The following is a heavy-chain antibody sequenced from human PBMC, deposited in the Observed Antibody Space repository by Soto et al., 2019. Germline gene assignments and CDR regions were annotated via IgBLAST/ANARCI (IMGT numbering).Heavy chain of an antibody. D-gene: IGHD2-21*01. V-gene: IGHV3-15*01. CDR1: GITFTDAW. J-gene: IGHJ3*01. Sequence: GGSLRLSCAASGITFTDAWMTWVRQAPGRGLEWVGRIKSKGSGGAIDYAAPVKGRFTISRDDSRSTLYLQMDNLETEDTAVYFCAHIGYHPPNDGFAVWGQGTVVTVSS. CDR3: AHIGYHPPNDGFAV. CDR2: IKSKGSGGAI.